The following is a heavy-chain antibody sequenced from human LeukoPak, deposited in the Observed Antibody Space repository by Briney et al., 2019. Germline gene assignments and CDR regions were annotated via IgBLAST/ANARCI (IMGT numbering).Heavy chain of an antibody. D-gene: IGHD3-22*01. CDR3: AKGGSYYYDSSGYYGY. J-gene: IGHJ4*02. CDR2: ISGSGGST. V-gene: IGHV3-23*01. Sequence: GGSLRLSCAASGFTFSSYAMSWVRQAPGKGLEWVSYISGSGGSTYYADSVKGRFTISRDNSKNTLYLQMNSLRAEDTAVYYCAKGGSYYYDSSGYYGYWGQGTLVTVSS. CDR1: GFTFSSYA.